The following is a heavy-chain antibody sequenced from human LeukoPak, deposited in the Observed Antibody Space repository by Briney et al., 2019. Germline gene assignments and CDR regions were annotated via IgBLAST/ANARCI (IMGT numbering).Heavy chain of an antibody. CDR2: ISGSGGST. D-gene: IGHD3-22*01. J-gene: IGHJ4*02. CDR3: AKDLYYYDSSGWHWAFDY. Sequence: GGSLRLSCAASGFTFSSYGMSWVRQAPGKGLEWVSAISGSGGSTYYADSAKGRFTISRDNSKNTLYLQMNSLRAEDTAVYYCAKDLYYYDSSGWHWAFDYWGQGTLVTVSS. V-gene: IGHV3-23*01. CDR1: GFTFSSYG.